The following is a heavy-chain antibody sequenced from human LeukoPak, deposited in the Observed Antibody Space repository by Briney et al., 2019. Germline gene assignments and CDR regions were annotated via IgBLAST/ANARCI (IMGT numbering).Heavy chain of an antibody. CDR3: ARVGEYSNALYYYYYMDV. J-gene: IGHJ6*03. V-gene: IGHV1-8*01. Sequence: ASVKVSCKASGYTFTSYDINWVRQATGQGLEWMGWMNPNSGNTGYAQKFQGRVTMTRNTSISTAYMELSSLRSEDTAVYYCARVGEYSNALYYYYYMDVWSKGTTVTVSS. CDR1: GYTFTSYD. D-gene: IGHD6-6*01. CDR2: MNPNSGNT.